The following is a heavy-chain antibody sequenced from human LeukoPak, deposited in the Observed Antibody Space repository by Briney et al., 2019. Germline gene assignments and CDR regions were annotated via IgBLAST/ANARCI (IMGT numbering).Heavy chain of an antibody. Sequence: SETLSLTCTISGGSISSVDYYWTWIRQPPGKGLECIGYIYYTGRTYYNPSLKSRVTISVDTSKNQFSLKLYSVTAADTVVYYCARKNDYGDYLDYWGQGTLVAVSS. D-gene: IGHD4-17*01. CDR1: GGSISSVDYY. CDR3: ARKNDYGDYLDY. V-gene: IGHV4-30-4*01. CDR2: IYYTGRT. J-gene: IGHJ4*02.